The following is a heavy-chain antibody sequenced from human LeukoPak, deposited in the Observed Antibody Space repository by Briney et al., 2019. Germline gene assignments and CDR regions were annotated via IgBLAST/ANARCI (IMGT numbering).Heavy chain of an antibody. CDR3: ARAARGYLYYFDY. V-gene: IGHV4-31*03. CDR2: IYYTGST. D-gene: IGHD3-22*01. CDR1: GGSISSGGYF. J-gene: IGHJ4*02. Sequence: PSQTLSLTCTVSGGSISSGGYFWSCIRQHPGKDLEWIGYIYYTGSTYYNPSLKSRVAMSLDTSKNQFSLKLSSVTAADTAVYYCARAARGYLYYFDYWGQGTLVTVSS.